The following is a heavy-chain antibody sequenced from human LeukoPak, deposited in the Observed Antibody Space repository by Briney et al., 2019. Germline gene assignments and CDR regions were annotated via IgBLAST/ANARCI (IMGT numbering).Heavy chain of an antibody. CDR2: IYYSGST. V-gene: IGHV4-39*01. J-gene: IGHJ6*02. CDR1: GGSISSSSYY. D-gene: IGHD3-10*01. CDR3: ARGYTYGSGSYYYYYGMDV. Sequence: SETLSLTCTVSGGSISSSSYYWGWIRQPPGKGLKWIGSIYYSGSTYYNPSLKSRVTISVDTSKNQFSLKLSSVTAADTAVYYCARGYTYGSGSYYYYYGMDVWGQGTTVTVSS.